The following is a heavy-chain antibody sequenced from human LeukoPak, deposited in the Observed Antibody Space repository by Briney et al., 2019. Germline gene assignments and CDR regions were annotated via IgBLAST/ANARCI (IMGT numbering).Heavy chain of an antibody. V-gene: IGHV3-33*01. D-gene: IGHD1-26*01. Sequence: PGGSLRLSCAASGFTFTSYGMHWVRQAPGKGLEWVAVIWYDGSNKYYADSVKGRFTISRDNSKNTLYLQMNSLRAEDTAVYYCAREPSRWETYFDYWGQGTLVTVSS. CDR1: GFTFTSYG. J-gene: IGHJ4*02. CDR2: IWYDGSNK. CDR3: AREPSRWETYFDY.